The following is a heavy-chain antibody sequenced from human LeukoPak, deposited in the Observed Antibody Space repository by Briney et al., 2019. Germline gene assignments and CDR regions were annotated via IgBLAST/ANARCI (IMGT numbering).Heavy chain of an antibody. J-gene: IGHJ4*02. Sequence: GGSLRLSCAASGLTFSSHWMHWVRQAPGKGLVWVSRITNDGSSTSYADSVKGRFTISRDNAKNTLYLQMNSLRAEDTAVYYCVPLGYCSSTSCSPDYWGQGTLVTVSS. CDR2: ITNDGSST. CDR1: GLTFSSHW. D-gene: IGHD2-2*01. CDR3: VPLGYCSSTSCSPDY. V-gene: IGHV3-74*01.